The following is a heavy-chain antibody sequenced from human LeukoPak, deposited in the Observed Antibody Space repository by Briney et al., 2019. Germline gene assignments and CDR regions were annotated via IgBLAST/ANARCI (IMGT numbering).Heavy chain of an antibody. D-gene: IGHD7-27*01. CDR2: ISWNSGSI. CDR3: AKDSGDLLMGTNTYAFDI. Sequence: PGGSLRLSCAASGFTFDDYAMHWVRQAPGKGLEWVSGISWNSGSIGYADSVKGRFTISRDNAKNSLYLQMNSLRAEDMALYYCAKDSGDLLMGTNTYAFDIWGQGTMVTVSS. CDR1: GFTFDDYA. V-gene: IGHV3-9*03. J-gene: IGHJ3*02.